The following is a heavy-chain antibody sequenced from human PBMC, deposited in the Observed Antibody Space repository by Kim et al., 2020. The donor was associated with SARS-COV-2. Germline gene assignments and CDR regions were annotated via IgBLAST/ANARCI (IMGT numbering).Heavy chain of an antibody. Sequence: SETLSLTCIVSGVSISSGGFYWSWIRQHPGKGLEWIGNVYFNGNTQYSTSLRSRLTISVDTSKSQFSLKLNSVTAADTAVYYCVRSHRYQLPTDYDYWGQGTLVTVSS. CDR2: VYFNGNT. V-gene: IGHV4-31*03. J-gene: IGHJ4*02. D-gene: IGHD2-2*01. CDR3: VRSHRYQLPTDYDY. CDR1: GVSISSGGFY.